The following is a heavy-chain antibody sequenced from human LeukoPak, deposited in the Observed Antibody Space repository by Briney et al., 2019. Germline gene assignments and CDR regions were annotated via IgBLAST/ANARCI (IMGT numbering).Heavy chain of an antibody. CDR3: AKDIGSYYYYMDV. D-gene: IGHD3-16*01. CDR2: ISWNSGSI. J-gene: IGHJ6*03. V-gene: IGHV3-9*01. Sequence: GGSLRLSCAASGFTFDDYAMHWVRQAPGKGLEXXSGISWNSGSIGYADSVKGRFTISRDNAKNSLYLQMNSLRAEDTALYYCAKDIGSYYYYMDVWGKGTTVTVSS. CDR1: GFTFDDYA.